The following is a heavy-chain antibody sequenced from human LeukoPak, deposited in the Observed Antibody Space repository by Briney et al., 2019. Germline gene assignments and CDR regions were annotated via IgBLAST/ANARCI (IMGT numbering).Heavy chain of an antibody. J-gene: IGHJ6*03. CDR1: GGSFSGYY. D-gene: IGHD2-8*01. Sequence: PSETLSLTCAVYGGSFSGYYWSWIRQPPGKGLEWIGEINHSGSTNYNPSLKRRVTISVDTSKNQFSLKLRSVTAADAAVYYCGRAPWLNWTNGACHYYYHYCMDVRGKGTTVTVSS. CDR2: INHSGST. CDR3: GRAPWLNWTNGACHYYYHYCMDV. V-gene: IGHV4-34*01.